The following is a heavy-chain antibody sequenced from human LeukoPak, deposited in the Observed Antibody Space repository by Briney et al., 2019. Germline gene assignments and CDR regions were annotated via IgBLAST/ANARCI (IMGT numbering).Heavy chain of an antibody. V-gene: IGHV1-46*01. CDR1: GYTFTSYY. CDR3: ARDGLAVAGFQH. CDR2: INPSGGST. Sequence: GASVKVSCKESGYTFTSYYMHWVRQAPGQGLEWMGIINPSGGSTSYAQKFQGRVTMTRDTSTSTVYMELSSLRSEDTAVYYCARDGLAVAGFQHWGQGTLVTVSS. D-gene: IGHD6-19*01. J-gene: IGHJ1*01.